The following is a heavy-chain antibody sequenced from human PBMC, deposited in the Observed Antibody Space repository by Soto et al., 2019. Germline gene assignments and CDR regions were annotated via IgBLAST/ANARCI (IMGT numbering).Heavy chain of an antibody. V-gene: IGHV1-18*01. Sequence: QVHLVQSGAAVKKPGASVKVSCKGSGYAFTTYGITWVRQAPGQGLEWMGWISAHNGNTNYAQKLQGRVTVTRDTSTSTAYMELRSLGYDVTAVYYCARGRYGDYWGQGALVTVSS. J-gene: IGHJ4*02. CDR3: ARGRYGDY. D-gene: IGHD1-1*01. CDR2: ISAHNGNT. CDR1: GYAFTTYG.